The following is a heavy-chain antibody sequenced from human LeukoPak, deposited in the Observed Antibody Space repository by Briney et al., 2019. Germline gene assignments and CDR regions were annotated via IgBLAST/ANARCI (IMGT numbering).Heavy chain of an antibody. V-gene: IGHV4-59*08. D-gene: IGHD6-19*01. CDR3: ARAGLRAVAGRVIDY. CDR1: GGSISSYY. J-gene: IGHJ4*02. CDR2: IYYSGST. Sequence: SETLSLTCTVSGGSISSYYWSWIRQPPGKGLGWIGYIYYSGSTNYNPSLKSRVTISVDTSKNQFSLKLSSVTAADTAVYYCARAGLRAVAGRVIDYWGQGTLVTVSS.